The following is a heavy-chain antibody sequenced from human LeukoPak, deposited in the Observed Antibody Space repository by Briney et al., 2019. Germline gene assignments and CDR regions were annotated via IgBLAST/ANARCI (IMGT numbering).Heavy chain of an antibody. Sequence: GGSLRLSCAASGFTFSSYWMSWVRQAPGKGLEWVANIKQDGSEKYYVDSVKGRFTISRDNSKNTLYLQMNSLRAEDTAVYYCAKDERYSSSWPNYFDYWGQGTLVTVSS. CDR3: AKDERYSSSWPNYFDY. CDR1: GFTFSSYW. V-gene: IGHV3-7*03. CDR2: IKQDGSEK. J-gene: IGHJ4*02. D-gene: IGHD6-13*01.